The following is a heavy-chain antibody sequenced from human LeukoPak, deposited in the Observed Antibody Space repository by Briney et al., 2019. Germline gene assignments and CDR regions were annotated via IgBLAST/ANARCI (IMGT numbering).Heavy chain of an antibody. Sequence: GGSLRLSCAASGFTFSRYEMNWVRRAPGKGREWVSYISSSGSPIYYADSVKGRFTISIGNAKSSLYLQMNSLRAEDTSVYYCARDRLRDGMDVWGQGTTVTVSS. CDR2: ISSSGSPI. CDR1: GFTFSRYE. J-gene: IGHJ6*02. V-gene: IGHV3-48*03. D-gene: IGHD4-17*01. CDR3: ARDRLRDGMDV.